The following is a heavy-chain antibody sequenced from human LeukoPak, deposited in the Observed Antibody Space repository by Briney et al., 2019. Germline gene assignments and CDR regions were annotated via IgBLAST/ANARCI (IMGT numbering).Heavy chain of an antibody. J-gene: IGHJ6*03. Sequence: GASVKVSCKASGYTFTSYDINWVRQATGQGLEWMGWMNPNSGNTGYAQKFQGRVTMTRNTSISTAYMELSSLRSEDTAVYYCARGYCSSTSCYASQLYYYYMDVWGKGTTVTVSS. CDR1: GYTFTSYD. CDR2: MNPNSGNT. V-gene: IGHV1-8*01. CDR3: ARGYCSSTSCYASQLYYYYMDV. D-gene: IGHD2-2*01.